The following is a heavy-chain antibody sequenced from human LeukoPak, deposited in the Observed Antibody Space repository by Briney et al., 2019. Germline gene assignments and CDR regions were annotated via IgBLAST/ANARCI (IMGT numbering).Heavy chain of an antibody. CDR2: INHTGST. V-gene: IGHV4-34*01. J-gene: IGHJ4*02. D-gene: IGHD3-10*01. Sequence: PSETLSLTCAVYGGSLSGYYWRWIRQSPGKGLEWIGEINHTGSTKYNPSLKSRVTISVDTTTNKSPLPLISVPTADTTVFCYARYYGSGRDSDYWGQGTLVTVSS. CDR1: GGSLSGYY. CDR3: ARYYGSGRDSDY.